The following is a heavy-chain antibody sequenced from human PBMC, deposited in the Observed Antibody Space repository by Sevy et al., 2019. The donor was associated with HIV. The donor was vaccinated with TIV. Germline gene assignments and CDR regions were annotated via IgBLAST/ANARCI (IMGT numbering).Heavy chain of an antibody. CDR2: IKQDGSDK. D-gene: IGHD1-26*01. V-gene: IGHV3-7*03. CDR3: ARDAGIVGARAAEYFQH. J-gene: IGHJ1*01. Sequence: GGSLRLSCAASGFTFNNYWMTWVRQAPGKGLEWVANIKQDGSDKYYMESVKGRFNISRDNTKNSLYLQLNSLRAEDTAVYYCARDAGIVGARAAEYFQHWGQGTLVTVSS. CDR1: GFTFNNYW.